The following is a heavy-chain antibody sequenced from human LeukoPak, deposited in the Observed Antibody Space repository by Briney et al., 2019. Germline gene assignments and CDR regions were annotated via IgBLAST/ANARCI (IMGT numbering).Heavy chain of an antibody. CDR3: TTSLAYYDFWIKY. V-gene: IGHV3-15*01. J-gene: IGHJ4*02. CDR2: IKSKTDGGTT. D-gene: IGHD3-3*01. CDR1: GFTFSSYD. Sequence: GGSLRLSCAVSGFTFSSYDMSWVRQAPGKGLEWVGRIKSKTDGGTTDYAAPVKGRFTISRDDSKNTLYLQMNSLKTEDTAVYYCTTSLAYYDFWIKYWGQGTLVTVSS.